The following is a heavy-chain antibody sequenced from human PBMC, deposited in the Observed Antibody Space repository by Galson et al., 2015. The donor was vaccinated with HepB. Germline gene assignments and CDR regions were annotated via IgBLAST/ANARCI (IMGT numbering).Heavy chain of an antibody. V-gene: IGHV3-49*04. J-gene: IGHJ4*02. CDR1: GFTFGDYA. Sequence: SLRLSCAASGFTFGDYAMSWVRQAPGKGLEWVGFIRSKAYGGTTEYAASVKGRFTISRDDSKSIAYLQMNSLKTEDTAVYYCTRAFWVNGEGFDYWGQGTLVTVSS. CDR3: TRAFWVNGEGFDY. CDR2: IRSKAYGGTT. D-gene: IGHD4-17*01.